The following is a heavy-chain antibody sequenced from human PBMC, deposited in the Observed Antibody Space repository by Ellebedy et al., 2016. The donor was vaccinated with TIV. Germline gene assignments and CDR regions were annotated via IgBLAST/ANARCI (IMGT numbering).Heavy chain of an antibody. CDR3: ARAMTTVTTDY. V-gene: IGHV1-18*04. D-gene: IGHD4-17*01. CDR2: LNAYNGNT. CDR1: GYTFTSYG. Sequence: AASVKVSCKASGYTFTSYGINWVRQAPGQGLEWMGWLNAYNGNTNYVQKLQGRVTMTTDTSTNTADMELRSLRSDDTAVYYCARAMTTVTTDYWGQGNLVTVSS. J-gene: IGHJ4*02.